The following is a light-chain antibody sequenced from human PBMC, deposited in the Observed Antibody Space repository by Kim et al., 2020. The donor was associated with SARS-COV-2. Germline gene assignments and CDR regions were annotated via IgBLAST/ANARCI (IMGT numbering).Light chain of an antibody. V-gene: IGKV3-15*01. CDR2: DAF. CDR3: QLYDNWPWA. CDR1: QSISSS. J-gene: IGKJ1*01. Sequence: EIVMTQSPATLSVSPGERVTLSCRASQSISSSLAWYQHKPGQPPRLLIYDAFNRATGVPARFSVSGSGTEFTLTISSLQSEDFAVYYCQLYDNWPWAFGQGTKVEIK.